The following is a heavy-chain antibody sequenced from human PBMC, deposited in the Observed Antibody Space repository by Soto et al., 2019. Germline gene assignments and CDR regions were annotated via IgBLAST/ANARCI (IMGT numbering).Heavy chain of an antibody. Sequence: GGSLRLFCAASGFTFSDYYMSWIRQAPGKGLEWVSYISSSDTIISYADSVKGRFTISRDNAKNSLYLQMNSLRAEDTAVYYCARDLGYYDSSGYFDYWGQGNLVTVSS. D-gene: IGHD3-22*01. J-gene: IGHJ4*02. V-gene: IGHV3-11*01. CDR3: ARDLGYYDSSGYFDY. CDR1: GFTFSDYY. CDR2: ISSSDTII.